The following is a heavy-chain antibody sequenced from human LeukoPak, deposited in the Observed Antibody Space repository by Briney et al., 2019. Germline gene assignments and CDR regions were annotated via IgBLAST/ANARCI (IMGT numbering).Heavy chain of an antibody. CDR2: INSDGSST. CDR3: ARGWGAAVNTECLQH. V-gene: IGHV3-74*01. J-gene: IGHJ1*01. Sequence: GGSLRLSCAASGFTFSSYWMHWVRQALGKGLVWVSRINSDGSSTSYADSVKGRFTISRDTSKTTLYLQMNSLRPDDTAVYYCARGWGAAVNTECLQHWGQGTLVTVSS. D-gene: IGHD6-25*01. CDR1: GFTFSSYW.